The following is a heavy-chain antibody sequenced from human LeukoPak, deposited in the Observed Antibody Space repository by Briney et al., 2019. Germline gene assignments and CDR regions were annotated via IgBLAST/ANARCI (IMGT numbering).Heavy chain of an antibody. D-gene: IGHD6-19*01. V-gene: IGHV3-7*01. J-gene: IGHJ5*02. CDR3: ARYATSSGSRWLEP. CDR2: IKQDGSDK. CDR1: GFTLSSYW. Sequence: TGGSLRLSCAASGFTLSSYWMSWVRQAPGKGLEWVAHIKQDGSDKYYVDSVKGRFTISRDNAKNSLYLQMNSLRAEDTAVYYCARYATSSGSRWLEPWGQGTLVTVSS.